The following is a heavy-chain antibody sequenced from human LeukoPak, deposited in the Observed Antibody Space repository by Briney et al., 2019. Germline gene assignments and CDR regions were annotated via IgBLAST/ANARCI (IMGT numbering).Heavy chain of an antibody. V-gene: IGHV1-69*04. CDR2: IIPILGIA. Sequence: SVKVSCKASGGTFSSYTISWVRQAPGQGLEWMGRIIPILGIANYAQKFQGRVTITADKSTSTAYMELSSLRSEDTAVYYCARDSNYYDSGGYYGDAFHIWGQGTMVTVSS. CDR1: GGTFSSYT. D-gene: IGHD3-22*01. J-gene: IGHJ3*02. CDR3: ARDSNYYDSGGYYGDAFHI.